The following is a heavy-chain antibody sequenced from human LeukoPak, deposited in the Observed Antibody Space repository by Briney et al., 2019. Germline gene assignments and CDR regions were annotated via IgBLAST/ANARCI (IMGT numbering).Heavy chain of an antibody. V-gene: IGHV3-30*02. CDR2: IRYDGSNK. CDR1: GFTFSSYG. D-gene: IGHD3-10*01. J-gene: IGHJ5*02. CDR3: AGRGTMVRGVFDP. Sequence: GGSLRLSCAASGFTFSSYGMHWVRQAPGKGLEWVAFIRYDGSNKYYADSVKGRFTISRDNSKNTLYLQMNSLRAEDTAVYYCAGRGTMVRGVFDPCGQGTLVTVSS.